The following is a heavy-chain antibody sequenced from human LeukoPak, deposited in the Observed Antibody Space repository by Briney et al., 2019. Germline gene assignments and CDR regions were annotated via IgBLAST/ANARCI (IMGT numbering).Heavy chain of an antibody. V-gene: IGHV3-15*01. J-gene: IGHJ4*02. CDR3: TIDADYYDTFDY. CDR1: GFTFSNAW. Sequence: GGSLRLSCAASGFTFSNAWMSWVRQAPGKGLEWVGRIKSKTDGGTTDYAAPVKGRFTISRDDSKNTLYLQMNSLKTEDTAVYYCTIDADYYDTFDYWGQGTLVTVSS. CDR2: IKSKTDGGTT. D-gene: IGHD3-22*01.